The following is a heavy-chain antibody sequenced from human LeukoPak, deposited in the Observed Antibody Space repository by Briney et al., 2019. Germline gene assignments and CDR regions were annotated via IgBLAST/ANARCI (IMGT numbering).Heavy chain of an antibody. V-gene: IGHV1-2*02. CDR2: INPNSGGT. D-gene: IGHD3-22*01. Sequence: GASVKVSCKASGYTFTGYYMHWVRQAPGQGLEWMGWINPNSGGTNYAQRFQGRVTMTRDTSISTAYMELSRLRSDDTAVYYCASAGVVYYDSSGFDYWGQGTLVTVSS. CDR1: GYTFTGYY. J-gene: IGHJ4*02. CDR3: ASAGVVYYDSSGFDY.